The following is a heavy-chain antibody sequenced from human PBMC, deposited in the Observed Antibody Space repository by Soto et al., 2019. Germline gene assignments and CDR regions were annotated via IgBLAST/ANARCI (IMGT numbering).Heavy chain of an antibody. CDR2: INPNSGGT. CDR1: GYTFTGYY. J-gene: IGHJ4*02. Sequence: QVQLVQSGAEVKKPGASVKVSCKASGYTFTGYYMHWVRQAPGQGLEWMGWINPNSGGTNYAQKFQGWVTMTRDTSISTAYMELSRLRSDDTAVYYCARMVRCGSCYVYYFDYWGQGTLVTVSS. CDR3: ARMVRCGSCYVYYFDY. D-gene: IGHD2-15*01. V-gene: IGHV1-2*04.